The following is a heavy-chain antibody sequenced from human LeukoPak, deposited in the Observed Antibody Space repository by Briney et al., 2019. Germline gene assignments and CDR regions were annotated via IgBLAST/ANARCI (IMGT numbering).Heavy chain of an antibody. V-gene: IGHV3-74*01. J-gene: IGHJ4*02. D-gene: IGHD3-10*01. CDR3: TREGAYDSGTYGAGDY. Sequence: GGSLRLSCTASGFNFSNYWVHWVRQAPGKGLVWVSRLITGGNSTIYADSVKGRFIISRDNAKSTLYLQMNSLRADDTGVYYCTREGAYDSGTYGAGDYWGQGTLVTVSS. CDR2: LITGGNST. CDR1: GFNFSNYW.